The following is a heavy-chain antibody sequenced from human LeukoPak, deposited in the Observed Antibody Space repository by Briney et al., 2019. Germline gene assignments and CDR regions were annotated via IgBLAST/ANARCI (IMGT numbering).Heavy chain of an antibody. V-gene: IGHV4-59*01. J-gene: IGHJ6*02. CDR2: INHEGDT. CDR3: ARDLAWEGDWLDLMDV. Sequence: SETPTLTCSISGGSLSTNYWSWIRRPPGKGQELIWNINHEGDTNFNPSLKSRVTLTVDTSKNQVSLRLRSVTAADTADYYCARDLAWEGDWLDLMDVWGQGTTVIVSS. CDR1: GGSLSTNY. D-gene: IGHD2-21*02.